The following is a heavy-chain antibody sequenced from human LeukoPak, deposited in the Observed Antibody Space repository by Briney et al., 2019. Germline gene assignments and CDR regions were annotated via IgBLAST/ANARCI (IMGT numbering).Heavy chain of an antibody. V-gene: IGHV4-59*01. CDR2: IYYSGST. CDR1: GGSISSYY. Sequence: SETLSLTCTVSGGSISSYYWSWIRQPSGKGLEWIGYIYYSGSTNYNPSLKSRVTISVDTSKNQFSLKLSSVTAADTAVYYCARDCSSGCIDYWGQGTLVTVSS. J-gene: IGHJ4*02. CDR3: ARDCSSGCIDY. D-gene: IGHD6-19*01.